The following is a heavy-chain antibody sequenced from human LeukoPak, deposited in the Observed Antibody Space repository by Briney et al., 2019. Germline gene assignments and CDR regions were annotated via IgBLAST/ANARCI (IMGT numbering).Heavy chain of an antibody. D-gene: IGHD2-21*02. V-gene: IGHV1-18*01. Sequence: VSVKVSCKASGYTFTSYGISWVRQAPGQGLEWMGWISAYNGNTNYAQKLQGRVTMTTDTSTSTAYMELRSLRSDDTAVYYCARTHCEGDCFSAIRYWGQGTPVTVSS. CDR3: ARTHCEGDCFSAIRY. CDR2: ISAYNGNT. CDR1: GYTFTSYG. J-gene: IGHJ4*02.